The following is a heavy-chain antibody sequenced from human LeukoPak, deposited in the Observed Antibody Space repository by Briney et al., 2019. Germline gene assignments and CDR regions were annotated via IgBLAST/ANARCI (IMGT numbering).Heavy chain of an antibody. J-gene: IGHJ4*02. CDR1: GYIFTSYG. D-gene: IGHD2-21*02. V-gene: IGHV1-18*01. CDR3: ARVKGGDSRDY. Sequence: ASVKVSCKASGYIFTSYGISWVRQAPGQGLEWLGWIYTYNANTNYAQKLQGSVTMTTDTSTNTAYMELRSLRSGDTAVYYCARVKGGDSRDYWGQGTLVTVSS. CDR2: IYTYNANT.